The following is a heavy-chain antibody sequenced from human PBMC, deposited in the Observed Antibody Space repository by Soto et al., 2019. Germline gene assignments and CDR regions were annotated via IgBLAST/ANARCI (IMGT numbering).Heavy chain of an antibody. CDR2: IIPIFGTA. V-gene: IGHV1-69*01. CDR3: AGVGYSSSTSCYGGGVDY. Sequence: QVQLVQSGAEVKKPGSSVKVSCKASGGTFSSYAISWVRQAPGQGLEWMGGIIPIFGTANYAQKFQGRVTITADESTSRAYMELSRVRSADTAVYYCAGVGYSSSTSCYGGGVDYWGQGTLVTVSS. J-gene: IGHJ4*02. D-gene: IGHD2-2*01. CDR1: GGTFSSYA.